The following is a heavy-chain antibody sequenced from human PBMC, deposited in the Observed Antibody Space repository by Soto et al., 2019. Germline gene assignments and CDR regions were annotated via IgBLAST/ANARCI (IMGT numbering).Heavy chain of an antibody. V-gene: IGHV5-51*01. D-gene: IGHD5-12*01. CDR1: GYSFPGFW. J-gene: IGHJ4*02. Sequence: PGESLKISCGASGYSFPGFWIGWVRQMPGKGLEWVGIIFPGDSDTRYSPSFQGQVTISADKSISTAYLQWSSLKASDTAMYYCARRGAGYNHDYWGQGTLVTVSS. CDR3: ARRGAGYNHDY. CDR2: IFPGDSDT.